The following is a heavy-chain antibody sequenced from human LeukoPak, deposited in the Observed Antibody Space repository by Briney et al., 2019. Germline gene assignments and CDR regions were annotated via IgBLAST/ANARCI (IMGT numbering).Heavy chain of an antibody. D-gene: IGHD3-10*01. CDR1: GFTFSSYG. CDR3: AKDNPLLGEPVTPAAYDI. J-gene: IGHJ3*02. Sequence: GGSLRLSCAASGFTFSSYGMSWVRQAPGKGLEWVSAISGSGGSTYYADSVKGRFTISRDNSKNTLYLQMNSLRAENTVVYFCAKDNPLLGEPVTPAAYDIWGQGTMVTVSS. CDR2: ISGSGGST. V-gene: IGHV3-23*01.